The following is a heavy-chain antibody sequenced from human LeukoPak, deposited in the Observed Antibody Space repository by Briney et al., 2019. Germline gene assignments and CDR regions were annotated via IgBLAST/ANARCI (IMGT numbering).Heavy chain of an antibody. CDR3: ARDYDSSGYYFDY. J-gene: IGHJ4*02. CDR1: GYTFTGYY. D-gene: IGHD3-22*01. CDR2: INPNSGGT. Sequence: GASVKVSCKASGYTFTGYYKHWVRQAPGQGLEWMGRINPNSGGTNYAQKFQGRVTMTRDTSISTAYMELSRLRSDDTAVYYCARDYDSSGYYFDYWGQGTLVTVSS. V-gene: IGHV1-2*06.